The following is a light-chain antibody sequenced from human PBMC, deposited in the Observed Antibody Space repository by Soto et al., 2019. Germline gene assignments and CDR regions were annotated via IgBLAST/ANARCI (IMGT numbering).Light chain of an antibody. V-gene: IGKV3-15*01. J-gene: IGKJ2*01. CDR3: QQYNNWPPMYT. Sequence: EIVMTQSPATLSVSPGERATLSCRASQSVSSNLAWYQQKPGQAPRLLIYGASTRATGIPARFSGSGSGTEFTLTIRSLQSEDFAVYSCQQYNNWPPMYTFGQRTKLEIK. CDR2: GAS. CDR1: QSVSSN.